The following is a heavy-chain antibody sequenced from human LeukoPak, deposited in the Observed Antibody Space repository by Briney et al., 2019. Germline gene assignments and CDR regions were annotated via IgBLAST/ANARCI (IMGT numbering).Heavy chain of an antibody. CDR3: AKTGSGYYYFDY. Sequence: GGSLRLSCAASGFTFSSYAMSWIRQAPGKGLEWVSTISGSGGSTYYADSVKGRFTISRDNSKNTLYLQMNSLRAEDTAVYYCAKTGSGYYYFDYWGQGTLVTVSS. CDR1: GFTFSSYA. V-gene: IGHV3-23*01. CDR2: ISGSGGST. D-gene: IGHD5-12*01. J-gene: IGHJ4*02.